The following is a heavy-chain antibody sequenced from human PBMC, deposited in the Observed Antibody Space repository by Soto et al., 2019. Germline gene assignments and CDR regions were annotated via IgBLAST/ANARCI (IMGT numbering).Heavy chain of an antibody. J-gene: IGHJ2*01. Sequence: QVQLVESGGGVVRPGTSLRLSCTASGSTVTSSGITVSTYGMHWVRQAPGKGLEWVAFMWYDGGNKYYADSVKGRFTISRDNSNNILYLQMNSLRVEDTAVYYCARGEVVRYFDLWGRGTLVTVSS. D-gene: IGHD2-15*01. CDR2: MWYDGGNK. CDR3: ARGEVVRYFDL. CDR1: GSTVTSSGITVSTYG. V-gene: IGHV3-33*01.